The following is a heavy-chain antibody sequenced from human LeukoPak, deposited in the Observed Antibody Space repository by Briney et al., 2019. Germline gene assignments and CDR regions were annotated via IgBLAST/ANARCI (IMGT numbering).Heavy chain of an antibody. CDR1: GFTVSSNY. V-gene: IGHV3-53*01. Sequence: GSLRLSCAASGFTVSSNYMSWVRPAPGKGLEWVSVIYSGGSTYYADSVKGRFTISRDNSKNTLYLQMNSLRAEDTAVYYCARGYYGDLDAFDIWGQGTMVTVSS. J-gene: IGHJ3*02. CDR2: IYSGGST. D-gene: IGHD4-17*01. CDR3: ARGYYGDLDAFDI.